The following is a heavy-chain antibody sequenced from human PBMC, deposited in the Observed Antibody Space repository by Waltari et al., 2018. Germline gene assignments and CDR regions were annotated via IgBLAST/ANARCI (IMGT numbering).Heavy chain of an antibody. D-gene: IGHD6-19*01. V-gene: IGHV4-39*01. CDR2: ISYSGTT. J-gene: IGHJ4*02. CDR1: GDSISGSNYY. CDR3: VRPGSSVGWYYFDY. Sequence: QLQLQESGPGLVKPSATLSLTCTVSGDSISGSNYYWGWSRQPPGQGLEWIGSISYSGTTYCNPSLKSRVTMSVDTSKNQFSLNLSSVTAADTAVFYCVRPGSSVGWYYFDYWGQGTLVTVSS.